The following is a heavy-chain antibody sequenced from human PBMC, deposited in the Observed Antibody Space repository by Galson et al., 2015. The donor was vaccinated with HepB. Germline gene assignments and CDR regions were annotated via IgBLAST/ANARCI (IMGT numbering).Heavy chain of an antibody. Sequence: SLRLSCAASGFTFSRDSLNWVRQAPGKGLEWVSYISSRSSTMYYVDSVKGRFTISRDNAKNSLYLQMNSLRAEDTAVYYCARDIGSDYYDSSGHAFDAFDIWGQGTMVTVSS. J-gene: IGHJ3*02. CDR2: ISSRSSTM. CDR3: ARDIGSDYYDSSGHAFDAFDI. D-gene: IGHD3-22*01. CDR1: GFTFSRDS. V-gene: IGHV3-48*01.